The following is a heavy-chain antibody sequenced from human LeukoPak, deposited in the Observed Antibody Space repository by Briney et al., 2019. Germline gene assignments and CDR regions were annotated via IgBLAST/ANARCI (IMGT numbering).Heavy chain of an antibody. CDR2: INHSGST. Sequence: SQTLSLTCTVSGGSISSGSYYWSWIRQPPGKGLEWIGEINHSGSTNYNPSLKSRVTISVDTSKNQFSLKLSSVIAADTAVYYCARRRQRGYCSGGSCYYYYYGMDVWGQGTTVTVSS. D-gene: IGHD2-15*01. CDR1: GGSISSGSYY. CDR3: ARRRQRGYCSGGSCYYYYYGMDV. V-gene: IGHV4-39*07. J-gene: IGHJ6*02.